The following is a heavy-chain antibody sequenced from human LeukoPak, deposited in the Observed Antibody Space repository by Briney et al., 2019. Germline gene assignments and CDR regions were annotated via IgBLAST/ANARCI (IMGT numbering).Heavy chain of an antibody. CDR2: IWFDGSNK. Sequence: PGGSLRLSCAASGFTFSSYGMYWVRQAPGKGLEWVAVIWFDGSNKYYADSVKGRFTISRDNSKNTLYLQMISLRVEDTAVYYCASLRSGPRYGMDVWGRGTTVTVSS. CDR3: ASLRSGPRYGMDV. CDR1: GFTFSSYG. J-gene: IGHJ6*02. D-gene: IGHD3-3*01. V-gene: IGHV3-33*07.